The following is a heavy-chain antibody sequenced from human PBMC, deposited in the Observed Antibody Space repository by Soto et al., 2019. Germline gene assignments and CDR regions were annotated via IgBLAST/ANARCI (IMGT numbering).Heavy chain of an antibody. CDR1: GFTFTRYS. D-gene: IGHD3-9*01. CDR3: ATQMDYNILTGYRPFDY. J-gene: IGHJ4*02. Sequence: GGSLRLSCAASGFTFTRYSMNWVRQAPGKGLEWVSSISSGNSYIYYADSVRGRFTVSRDNAKSSLYLQMNSLRAEDTAVYYCATQMDYNILTGYRPFDYWGQGTLVTVSS. CDR2: ISSGNSYI. V-gene: IGHV3-21*01.